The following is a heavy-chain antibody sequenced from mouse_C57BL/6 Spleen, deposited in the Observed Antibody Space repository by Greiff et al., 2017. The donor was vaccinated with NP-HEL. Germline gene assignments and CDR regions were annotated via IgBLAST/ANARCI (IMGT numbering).Heavy chain of an antibody. CDR2: IDPSDSYT. D-gene: IGHD2-1*01. Sequence: QVQLQQPGAELVKPGASVKLSCKASGYTFTSYWMHWVKQRPGQGLEWIGEIDPSDSYTNYNQKFKGKATLTVDTSSSTAYMQLSSLTSEDSAVYYCEMVGNFSFDDRGKRTTLTASS. V-gene: IGHV1-50*01. J-gene: IGHJ2*01. CDR1: GYTFTSYW. CDR3: EMVGNFSFDD.